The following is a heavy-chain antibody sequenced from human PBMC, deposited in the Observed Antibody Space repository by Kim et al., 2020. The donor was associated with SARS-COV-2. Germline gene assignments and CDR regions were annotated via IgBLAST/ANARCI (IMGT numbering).Heavy chain of an antibody. J-gene: IGHJ4*02. Sequence: SETLSLTCTVSGGSISSYYWSWIRQPPGKGLEWIGYIYYSGSTNYNPSLKSRVTISVDTSKNQFSLKLSSVTAADTAVYYCARTGSPWVFDYWGQGTLVTVSS. CDR3: ARTGSPWVFDY. CDR2: IYYSGST. CDR1: GGSISSYY. D-gene: IGHD1-26*01. V-gene: IGHV4-59*13.